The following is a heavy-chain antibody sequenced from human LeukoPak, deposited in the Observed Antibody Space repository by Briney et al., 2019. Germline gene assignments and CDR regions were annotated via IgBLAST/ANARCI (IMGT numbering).Heavy chain of an antibody. CDR2: IYYSGST. CDR1: GGSISDYY. J-gene: IGHJ5*01. D-gene: IGHD6-19*01. CDR3: ARQPTSSGRLHNWFDS. V-gene: IGHV4-59*08. Sequence: SETLSLTCTVSGGSISDYYWSWIRQPPGKGLEWIGYIYYSGSTNYNPSLKSRVTISIDTSKKQFSLKLTSVTAADTAVYYCARQPTSSGRLHNWFDSWGQGTLVAVSS.